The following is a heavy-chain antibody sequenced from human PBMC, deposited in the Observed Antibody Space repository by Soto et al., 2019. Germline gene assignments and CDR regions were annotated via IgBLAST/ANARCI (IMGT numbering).Heavy chain of an antibody. CDR2: IYYSGRP. CDR3: ARNYGHAFDI. Sequence: QVQLQESGPGLLKPSETLSLTCTVSGGSIRSYYWSWIRQPPGKGLEWIGYIYYSGRPNYNPSLKSRVNMSVDTSTHQFSLKLGSVTAADTAVYYCARNYGHAFDIWGQGTMVTVSS. D-gene: IGHD1-7*01. CDR1: GGSIRSYY. V-gene: IGHV4-59*01. J-gene: IGHJ3*02.